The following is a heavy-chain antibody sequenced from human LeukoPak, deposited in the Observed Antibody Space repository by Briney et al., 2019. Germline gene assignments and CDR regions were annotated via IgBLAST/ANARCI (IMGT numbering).Heavy chain of an antibody. J-gene: IGHJ5*02. CDR2: INPTSGAT. CDR1: GYISTAHF. Sequence: ASVKVSCKTSGYISTAHFLHWVRQAPGQGLEWMGWINPTSGATNYTQKFQGRVTMTRDTSVSTAYMQLTSLRSDDTAVYYCARDGLDYDAWSGILDQWGQGALITVSS. D-gene: IGHD3-3*01. V-gene: IGHV1-2*02. CDR3: ARDGLDYDAWSGILDQ.